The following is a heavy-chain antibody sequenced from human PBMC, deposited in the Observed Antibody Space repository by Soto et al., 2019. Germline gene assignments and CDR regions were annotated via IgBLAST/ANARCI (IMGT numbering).Heavy chain of an antibody. J-gene: IGHJ4*02. CDR2: IIPIFGTA. CDR3: ARGSGNTMVRGVIITGHFDY. V-gene: IGHV1-69*01. D-gene: IGHD3-10*01. CDR1: GGTFSSYA. Sequence: QVQLVQSVAEVKKPGSSVKVSCKASGGTFSSYAISWVRQAPGQGLEWMGGIIPIFGTANYAQKFQGRVTITADESTSTAYMELSSLRSEDTAVYYCARGSGNTMVRGVIITGHFDYWGQGTLVTVSS.